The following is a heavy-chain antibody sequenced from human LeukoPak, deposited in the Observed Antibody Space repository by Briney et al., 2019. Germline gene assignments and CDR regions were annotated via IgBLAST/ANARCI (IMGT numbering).Heavy chain of an antibody. D-gene: IGHD3-16*01. V-gene: IGHV4-34*01. J-gene: IGHJ5*02. CDR3: ARAAWNGGGGFDP. CDR2: VNDGGNT. CDR1: NGSFSGYY. Sequence: PSETLSLTCAAYNGSFSGYYWSWIRQSPEKGLEWIGEVNDGGNTHYNPSLRSRVTISLDTSKNHFSLKLTSVTAADTAVYNCARAAWNGGGGFDPWGQGILVTVSS.